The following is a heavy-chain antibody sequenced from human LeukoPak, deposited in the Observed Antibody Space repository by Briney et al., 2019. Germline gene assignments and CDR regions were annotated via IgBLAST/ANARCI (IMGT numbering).Heavy chain of an antibody. Sequence: GGSLRLSCGASGFTFRSFWMTWVRRSPGKGLEWVANIKEDGSEKYYVDSVKDRFIISRDNAKNSVFLQVNSLRAEDTAVYYCARGKNGASWGQGTLVTVSS. CDR3: ARGKNGAS. CDR1: GFTFRSFW. D-gene: IGHD2-8*01. J-gene: IGHJ5*02. CDR2: IKEDGSEK. V-gene: IGHV3-7*04.